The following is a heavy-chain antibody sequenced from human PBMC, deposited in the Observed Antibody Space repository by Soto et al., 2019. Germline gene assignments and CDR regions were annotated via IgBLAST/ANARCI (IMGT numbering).Heavy chain of an antibody. J-gene: IGHJ5*02. CDR2: INTDGGTT. CDR1: GFTFSSYW. Sequence: EVQLEESGGDLVQPGGSLRLSCAASGFTFSSYWMHWVRQAPGKGLVWVSSINTDGGTTTYAESVKGRFTISRDNARNTEYLQMNILRPEDTALYYCVRVGSGSYSWRDPWGQGALVTVSS. D-gene: IGHD1-26*01. V-gene: IGHV3-74*01. CDR3: VRVGSGSYSWRDP.